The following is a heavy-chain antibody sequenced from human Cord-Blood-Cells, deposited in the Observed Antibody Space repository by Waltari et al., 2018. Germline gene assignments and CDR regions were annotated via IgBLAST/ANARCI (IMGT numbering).Heavy chain of an antibody. CDR3: ARGYGGNSRPDGWTYDWFDP. D-gene: IGHD4-17*01. J-gene: IGHJ5*02. CDR1: GGSFSGYY. Sequence: QVQLQQWGAGLLKPSETLSLTCAVCGGSFSGYYWSWIRQPPGKGLGWIGEINHSGRTNYNPSLKSRGTIAVDTSKNQCSLKLSSVAAADTAVYYCARGYGGNSRPDGWTYDWFDPWGQGTLVTVSS. V-gene: IGHV4-34*01. CDR2: INHSGRT.